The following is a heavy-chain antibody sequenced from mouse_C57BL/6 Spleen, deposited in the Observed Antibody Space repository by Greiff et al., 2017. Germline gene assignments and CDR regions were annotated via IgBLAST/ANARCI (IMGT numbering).Heavy chain of an antibody. CDR1: GFTFSDYY. CDR3: ARVEDYGAWFAY. CDR2: INYDGSST. V-gene: IGHV5-16*01. J-gene: IGHJ3*01. Sequence: EVKLMESEGGLVQPGSSMKLSCTASGFTFSDYYMAWVRQVPEKGLEWVANINYDGSSTYYLDSLKSRFIISRDNAKNILYLQMSSLKSEDTATYYCARVEDYGAWFAYWGQGTLVTVSA. D-gene: IGHD2-4*01.